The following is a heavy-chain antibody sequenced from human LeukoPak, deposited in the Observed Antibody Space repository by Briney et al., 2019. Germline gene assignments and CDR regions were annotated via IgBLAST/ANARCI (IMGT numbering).Heavy chain of an antibody. CDR2: ISSSSSYI. V-gene: IGHV3-21*01. CDR1: GFTFSSYS. J-gene: IGHJ4*02. D-gene: IGHD6-6*01. Sequence: GGSLRLSCAASGFTFSSYSMNWVRQAPGKGLEWASSISSSSSYIYYADSVKGRFTISRDNAKNSLYLQMNSLRAEDTAVYYCARDPPGSSPPLDYWGQGTLVTVSS. CDR3: ARDPPGSSPPLDY.